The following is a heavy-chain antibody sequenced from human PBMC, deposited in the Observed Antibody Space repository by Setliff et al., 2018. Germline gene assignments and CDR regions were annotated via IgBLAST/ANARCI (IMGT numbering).Heavy chain of an antibody. V-gene: IGHV4-38-2*02. CDR2: IYHSGST. D-gene: IGHD6-19*01. J-gene: IGHJ4*02. CDR1: GYSISSGYY. CDR3: ASSPGYSSGWYEG. Sequence: SETLSLTCTVSGYSISSGYYWGWIRQPPGKGLQWIGSIYHSGSTYYNPSLKRRVTISVDTSKYQFSLKLSSVTAADTAVYYCASSPGYSSGWYEGWGQGTLVTVSS.